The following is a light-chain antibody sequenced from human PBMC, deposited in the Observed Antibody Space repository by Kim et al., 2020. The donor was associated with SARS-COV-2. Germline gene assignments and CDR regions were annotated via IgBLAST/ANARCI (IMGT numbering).Light chain of an antibody. CDR1: QDIRKD. CDR2: AAT. Sequence: SVRDRVTITCPTHQDIRKDWSWYQQRPGKAPLLLICAATALQSRVPSRFSGSGSGTEFILTIDSLQPEDFATYFCQQDHNYPRTFGQGTKLEI. CDR3: QQDHNYPRT. V-gene: IGKV1-6*01. J-gene: IGKJ2*01.